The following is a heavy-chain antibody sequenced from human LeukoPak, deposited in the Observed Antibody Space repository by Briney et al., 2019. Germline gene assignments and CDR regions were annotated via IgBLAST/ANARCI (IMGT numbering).Heavy chain of an antibody. CDR3: ASSDSGSSSWALFDY. D-gene: IGHD6-13*01. CDR2: IYSGGNT. J-gene: IGHJ4*02. CDR1: GFTVSSNY. V-gene: IGHV3-53*01. Sequence: PGGSLRLSCAASGFTVSSNYVSWVRQAPAKGLEWVSVIYSGGNTYSADSVKGRFTISRDNSENTLYLQMNSLRAEDTAVYYCASSDSGSSSWALFDYWGQGTLVTVSS.